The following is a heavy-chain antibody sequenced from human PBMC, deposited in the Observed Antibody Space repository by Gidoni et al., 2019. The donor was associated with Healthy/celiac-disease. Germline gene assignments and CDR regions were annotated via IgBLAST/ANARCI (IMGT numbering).Heavy chain of an antibody. CDR2: IGYDGSNK. J-gene: IGHJ4*02. CDR1: GFTSSSYG. V-gene: IGHV3-33*01. D-gene: IGHD3-22*01. Sequence: QVQLVESGGGVVQPGRSLRHSCPASGFTSSSYGMHWVRQAPGKGLAWVAVIGYDGSNKYYADSVKGRFTISRDNSKNTLYLQMNSLRAEDTAVYYCARGGFSSGFYYFDYLGQGTLVTVSS. CDR3: ARGGFSSGFYYFDY.